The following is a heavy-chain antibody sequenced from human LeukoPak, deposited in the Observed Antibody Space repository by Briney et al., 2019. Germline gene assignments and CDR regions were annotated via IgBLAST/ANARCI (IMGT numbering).Heavy chain of an antibody. CDR3: ARKAAATFDY. Sequence: GGSLRLSCAASGFGFSSHWMQWVRQAPGKGLVWVSRINSDGSDTNYADSVKGRFTISRDNSKNTLYLQMNSQRAEDTAVYYCARKAAATFDYWGQGTLVTVSS. D-gene: IGHD6-13*01. CDR1: GFGFSSHW. CDR2: INSDGSDT. J-gene: IGHJ4*02. V-gene: IGHV3-74*01.